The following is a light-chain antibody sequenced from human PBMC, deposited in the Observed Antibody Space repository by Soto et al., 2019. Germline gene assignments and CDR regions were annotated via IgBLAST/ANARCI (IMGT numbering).Light chain of an antibody. J-gene: IGKJ2*01. CDR1: QNISVW. V-gene: IGKV1-5*01. Sequence: DIQMTQSPSTQSASVGDGVTITCRASQNISVWLAWYQQRPGKAPKFLMYDASSLETGVPSRFSGSGSGTEFTLTIRSLQPDDSATYYCQQYDSSSPTFGQGTKLEIK. CDR3: QQYDSSSPT. CDR2: DAS.